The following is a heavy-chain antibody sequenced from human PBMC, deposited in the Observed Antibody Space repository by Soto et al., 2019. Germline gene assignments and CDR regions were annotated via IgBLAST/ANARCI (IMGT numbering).Heavy chain of an antibody. Sequence: GGSLRLSCAASGFTFSRWWMHWVRQVPGKGLVWVSRINTDGTRTGYADSVKGRFTISRDNAKSTLYLQMNSLRDEDTAVYYCACDSSGWIPDAYWGQGTLVTVSS. CDR2: INTDGTRT. CDR3: ACDSSGWIPDAY. J-gene: IGHJ4*02. V-gene: IGHV3-74*01. D-gene: IGHD3-22*01. CDR1: GFTFSRWW.